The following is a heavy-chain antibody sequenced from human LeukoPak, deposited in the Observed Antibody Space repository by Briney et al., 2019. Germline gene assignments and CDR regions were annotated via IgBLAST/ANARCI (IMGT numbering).Heavy chain of an antibody. CDR2: IYYSGST. D-gene: IGHD3-22*01. CDR3: AREGDYYDSSGYYTKNFDY. J-gene: IGHJ4*02. CDR1: GGSISSYY. Sequence: SETLSLTCTVSGGSISSYYWSWIRQPPGKGLEWIGYIYYSGSTNYNPSLKSRVTISVDTSKNQFSLRLSSVTAADTAVYYCAREGDYYDSSGYYTKNFDYWGQGTLVTVPS. V-gene: IGHV4-59*12.